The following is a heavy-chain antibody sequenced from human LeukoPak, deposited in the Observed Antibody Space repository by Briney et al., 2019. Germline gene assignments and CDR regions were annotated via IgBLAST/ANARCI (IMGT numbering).Heavy chain of an antibody. CDR2: ISSSNSYI. CDR1: SVPFNSYS. D-gene: IGHD6-19*01. J-gene: IGHJ4*02. CDR3: ARDQGLLVVAGRFGY. V-gene: IGHV3-21*01. Sequence: PGGTLTLTCAASSVPFNSYSMQGVRHATGPALGAFSSISSSNSYIYNADSVKGRFTISRDNAKNSLYLQMNSLRAEDTAVYYCARDQGLLVVAGRFGYWGQGTLVTVSS.